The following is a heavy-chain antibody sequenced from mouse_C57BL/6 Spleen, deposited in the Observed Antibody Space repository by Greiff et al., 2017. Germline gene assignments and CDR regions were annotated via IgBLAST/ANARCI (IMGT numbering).Heavy chain of an antibody. CDR3: ARYGDDYWYFDV. D-gene: IGHD2-3*01. V-gene: IGHV7-3*01. CDR1: GFTFTDYY. J-gene: IGHJ1*03. Sequence: EVKVVESGGGLVQPGGSLSPSCAASGFTFTDYYMSWVRQPPGKALEWLGFIRNKANGYTTEYSASVKGRFTISRDNSQSILYLQMNALRAEDSATYYCARYGDDYWYFDVWGTGTTVTVSS. CDR2: IRNKANGYTT.